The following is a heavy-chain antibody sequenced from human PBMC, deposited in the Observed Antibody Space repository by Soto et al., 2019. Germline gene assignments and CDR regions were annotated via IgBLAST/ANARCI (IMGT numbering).Heavy chain of an antibody. J-gene: IGHJ6*03. Sequence: SETLSLTCTVSRGSISNYYWSWIRQPPGKGLEWIGYIYYSGSTNYNPSLKSRVTISVDTSKDQFFLKLSSVTAADTAVYYCARSPQYDIYYYMYVWGKGTTVTVSS. CDR3: ARSPQYDIYYYMYV. CDR2: IYYSGST. CDR1: RGSISNYY. V-gene: IGHV4-59*08. D-gene: IGHD2-8*01.